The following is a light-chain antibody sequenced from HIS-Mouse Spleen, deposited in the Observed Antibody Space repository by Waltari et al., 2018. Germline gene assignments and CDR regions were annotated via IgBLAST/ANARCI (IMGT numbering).Light chain of an antibody. CDR2: EGS. J-gene: IGLJ3*02. CDR3: CSYAGSSTWV. V-gene: IGLV2-23*01. CDR1: SSDVGSYHL. Sequence: QSALTQPASVSGSPGQSITISCTGTSSDVGSYHLCSWYQQHPGKTPKPMIYEGSKRPSGVSNRFSGSKSGNTASLTISGLQAEDEADYYCCSYAGSSTWVFGGGTKLTVL.